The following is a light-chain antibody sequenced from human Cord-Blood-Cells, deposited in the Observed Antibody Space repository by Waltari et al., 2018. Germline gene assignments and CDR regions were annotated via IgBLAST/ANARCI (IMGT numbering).Light chain of an antibody. J-gene: IGKJ4*01. CDR1: QSVSSN. CDR3: QQYNNWPPLT. V-gene: IGKV3-15*01. Sequence: EIVMTQSPATLSVSPGERATLSCRASQSVSSNLAWYQQKPGQAPRLLIYGASTRATGIPARFSGSGSGTEFTLTISSLQSEEFAVYYCQQYNNWPPLTFGRGTKVEIK. CDR2: GAS.